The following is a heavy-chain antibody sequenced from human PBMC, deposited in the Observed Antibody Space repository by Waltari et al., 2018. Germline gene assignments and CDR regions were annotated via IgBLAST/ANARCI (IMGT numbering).Heavy chain of an antibody. Sequence: EVQLVGSGGGVVQPGRSLRLSCRTSGFTFGVFVMSWIRQSPGKGLELVGFIRTKAFGETAEYAPSVEGRFTISRDDSNSIVYLQMNSLKTEDTAVYYCTRDFWREFDFWGQGTLVTVSS. V-gene: IGHV3-49*03. J-gene: IGHJ5*01. D-gene: IGHD3-3*01. CDR3: TRDFWREFDF. CDR1: GFTFGVFV. CDR2: IRTKAFGETA.